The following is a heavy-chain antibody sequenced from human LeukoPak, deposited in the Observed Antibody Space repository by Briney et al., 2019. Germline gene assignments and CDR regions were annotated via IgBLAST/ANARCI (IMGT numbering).Heavy chain of an antibody. Sequence: GRSLRLSCAASGFTFSSYGMHWVRQAPGKGLEWVAVIWYDGSNKYYADSVKGRFTISRDNSKNTLYLQMNSLGAEDTAVYYCARDSSSHASFDYWGQGTLVTVSS. CDR3: ARDSSSHASFDY. CDR2: IWYDGSNK. V-gene: IGHV3-33*01. CDR1: GFTFSSYG. D-gene: IGHD6-6*01. J-gene: IGHJ4*02.